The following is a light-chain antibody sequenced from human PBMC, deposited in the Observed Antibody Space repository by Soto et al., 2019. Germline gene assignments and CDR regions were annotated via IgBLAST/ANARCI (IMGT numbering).Light chain of an antibody. V-gene: IGKV1-33*01. CDR2: DAS. J-gene: IGKJ4*01. CDR1: QSISSW. CDR3: QHYETLPLT. Sequence: DIQMTQSPSSLSASVGDRVTITCRASQSISSWLAWYQQKPGKAPKLLISDASNLQTGVPSRFSGTASGSDFTFTISSLQPEDIATYYCQHYETLPLTFGGGTKVDIK.